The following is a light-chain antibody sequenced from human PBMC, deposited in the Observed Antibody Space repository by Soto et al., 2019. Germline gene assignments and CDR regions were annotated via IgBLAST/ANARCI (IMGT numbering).Light chain of an antibody. CDR1: QGISSY. J-gene: IGKJ5*01. CDR2: AAS. CDR3: QQSYGTPIT. V-gene: IGKV1-9*01. Sequence: DIQMTQSPSTLSASVGDRVTITCRASQGISSYLAWYQQKPGKAPKLLIYAASTLQSGVPSRFSGSGSGTEFTLTISSLQPEDFATYYCQQSYGTPITFGQGTRLEIK.